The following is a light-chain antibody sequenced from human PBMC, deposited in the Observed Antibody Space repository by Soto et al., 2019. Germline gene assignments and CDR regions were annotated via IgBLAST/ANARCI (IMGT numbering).Light chain of an antibody. CDR2: AAS. J-gene: IGKJ2*01. CDR1: QSIASTF. Sequence: ENVLTQSPGTLSLSPGERATLSCRASQSIASTFLAWYQQKPGQAPRLLIYAASSRATGIPDRFSGSGSGTDFTLTISILETEDFAVYYCQQYDKSLYTFGQGTKLEIK. CDR3: QQYDKSLYT. V-gene: IGKV3-20*01.